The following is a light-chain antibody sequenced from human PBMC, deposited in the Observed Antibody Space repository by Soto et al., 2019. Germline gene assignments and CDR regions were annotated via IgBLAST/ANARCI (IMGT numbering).Light chain of an antibody. Sequence: QSALTQPASVSGSPGQSITISCTGTNSDVGGYNYVSWYQQHPGKAPKLLIYEVSNRPSGVSDRFSGSKSGSTASLTISGLQADDEADYYCTSWTTNNIPYVLGTGTKLTVL. V-gene: IGLV2-14*03. CDR1: NSDVGGYNY. J-gene: IGLJ1*01. CDR3: TSWTTNNIPYV. CDR2: EVS.